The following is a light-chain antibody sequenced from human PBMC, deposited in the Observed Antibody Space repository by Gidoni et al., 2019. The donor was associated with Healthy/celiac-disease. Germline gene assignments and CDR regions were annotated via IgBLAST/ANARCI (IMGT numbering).Light chain of an antibody. Sequence: DIQMTQSPSSLSASVGDRVTITCQASQDISNYLNWYQQKPGKAPKLLIYDASNLETGVPSRFSGSGSGTDFTFTISSLQPEEIATYYCQQYDNLPRTFGPXTKVDIK. V-gene: IGKV1-33*01. CDR2: DAS. CDR1: QDISNY. J-gene: IGKJ3*01. CDR3: QQYDNLPRT.